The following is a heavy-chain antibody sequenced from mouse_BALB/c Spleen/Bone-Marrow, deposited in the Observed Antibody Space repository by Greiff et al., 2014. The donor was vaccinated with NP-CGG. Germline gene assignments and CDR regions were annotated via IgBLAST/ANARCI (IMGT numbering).Heavy chain of an antibody. V-gene: IGHV5-9-3*01. CDR2: ISSGGSYT. CDR3: ARLYGNYYAMDY. CDR1: GFTFSSYA. Sequence: VQLKESGGGLVKPGGSLKLSCAASGFTFSSYAMSWVRQTPEKRQEWVATISSGGSYTYYPDSVKGRFTISRDDAKNTLYLQMSSLRSEDTAMYYCARLYGNYYAMDYWGQGTSVTVSS. J-gene: IGHJ4*01. D-gene: IGHD2-10*02.